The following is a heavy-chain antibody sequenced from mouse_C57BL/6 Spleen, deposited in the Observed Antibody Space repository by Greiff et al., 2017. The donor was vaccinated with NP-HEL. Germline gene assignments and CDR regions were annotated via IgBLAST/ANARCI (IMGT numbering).Heavy chain of an antibody. CDR3: TRGGQLRPYFDY. D-gene: IGHD3-2*02. CDR2: IDPETGGT. CDR1: GYTFTDYE. V-gene: IGHV1-15*01. Sequence: VQLQQSGAELVRPGASVTLSCKASGYTFTDYEMHWVKQTPVHGLEWIGAIDPETGGTAYNQKFKGKAILTADKSSSTAYMELRSLTSEDSAVYYCTRGGQLRPYFDYWGQGTTLTVSS. J-gene: IGHJ2*01.